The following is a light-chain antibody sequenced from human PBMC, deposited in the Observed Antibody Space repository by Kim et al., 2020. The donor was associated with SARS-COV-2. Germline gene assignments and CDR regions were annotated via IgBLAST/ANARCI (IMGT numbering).Light chain of an antibody. J-gene: IGLJ2*01. Sequence: QSALTQPASVSGSPGQSITISCTGTSRDVGNYNLVSWYQQRPGKAPNLIIFEVSKRPSGVSNRFSGSKSGDTASLTISGLQAEDESDYYCCSYAGSSAFVIFGGGTQLTVL. V-gene: IGLV2-23*02. CDR2: EVS. CDR3: CSYAGSSAFVI. CDR1: SRDVGNYNL.